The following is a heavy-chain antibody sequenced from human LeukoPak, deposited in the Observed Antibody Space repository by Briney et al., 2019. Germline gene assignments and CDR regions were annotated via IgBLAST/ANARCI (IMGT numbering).Heavy chain of an antibody. CDR2: LSYSGST. CDR1: GGSISSYY. V-gene: IGHV4-59*01. CDR3: ARLYYYDSSDSLNFDY. Sequence: SETLSLTCSVSGGSISSYYWSWIRQPPGKGLEWVAYLSYSGSTNYNPSLKSRLTMSVDTSKNQFSLKLTSVTAADTAVYYCARLYYYDSSDSLNFDYWGQGTLVTVSS. D-gene: IGHD3-22*01. J-gene: IGHJ4*02.